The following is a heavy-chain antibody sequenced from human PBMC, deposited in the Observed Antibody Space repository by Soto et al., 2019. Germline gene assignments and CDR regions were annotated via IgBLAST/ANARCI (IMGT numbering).Heavy chain of an antibody. CDR2: IFWDDDK. V-gene: IGHV2-5*02. Sequence: QITLKESGPALVRPTQTLTLTCSFSGFLLTTRGVAVGWIRQPPGKAREWLALIFWDDDKWYSPSLRSRLTITEDTAKNQVVLTMTNMDPVDTATYYCAHRSRGYAYYFDQWGQGTLVTVSS. D-gene: IGHD5-12*01. CDR3: AHRSRGYAYYFDQ. CDR1: GFLLTTRGVA. J-gene: IGHJ4*02.